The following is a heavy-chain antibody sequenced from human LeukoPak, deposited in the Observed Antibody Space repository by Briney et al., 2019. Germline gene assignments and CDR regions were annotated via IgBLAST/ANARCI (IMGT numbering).Heavy chain of an antibody. J-gene: IGHJ5*02. CDR1: GFTFSSYW. D-gene: IGHD3-22*01. Sequence: PGGSLRLSCAASGFTFSSYWVSWVRQAPGKGLEWVANINQDGSEKYYVDSVKGQFTISRDNAKNSLYLQMNSLRAEDTAVYYCARDRGDSPRDYYESSGWFDPWGQGTLVTVSS. CDR2: INQDGSEK. CDR3: ARDRGDSPRDYYESSGWFDP. V-gene: IGHV3-7*01.